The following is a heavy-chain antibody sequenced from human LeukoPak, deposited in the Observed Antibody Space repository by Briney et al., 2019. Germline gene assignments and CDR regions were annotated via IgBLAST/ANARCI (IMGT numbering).Heavy chain of an antibody. CDR1: GFTFSNAW. CDR3: TTDISIELELPIDY. D-gene: IGHD1-7*01. Sequence: PGGSLRLSCAASGFTFSNAWMSWARQAPEKGLEWVGRIKSKTDGGTTNYAAPVKGRFTISRDDSKNTLYLQMNSLKTEDTAVYYCTTDISIELELPIDYWGQGTLVTVSS. J-gene: IGHJ4*02. CDR2: IKSKTDGGTT. V-gene: IGHV3-15*01.